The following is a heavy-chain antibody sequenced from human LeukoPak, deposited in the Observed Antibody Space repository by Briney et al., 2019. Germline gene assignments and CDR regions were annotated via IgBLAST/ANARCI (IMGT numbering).Heavy chain of an antibody. V-gene: IGHV3-48*01. CDR3: ARDSFGIAFDI. Sequence: PGGSLRLSCAASGFTFSSYGMSWVRQAPGKGLEWISYIDSSSSTIYYADSVKGRFTMSRDNAKNSLYLQMNSLRAGDTAAYYCARDSFGIAFDIWGQGTMVTVSS. CDR2: IDSSSSTI. D-gene: IGHD1-14*01. CDR1: GFTFSSYG. J-gene: IGHJ3*02.